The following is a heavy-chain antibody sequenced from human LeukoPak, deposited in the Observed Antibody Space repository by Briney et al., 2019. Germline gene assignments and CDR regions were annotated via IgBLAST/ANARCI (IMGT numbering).Heavy chain of an antibody. Sequence: SETLSLTCTVSGCSISTYYLPWIRQPPAKALEWIGYIHNSGSTSYNPSLRSRVSMSVDRSNNHFSLRLTSVTHADTAMYYCPRARWGYAFDIWGQGTMVTVSS. CDR2: IHNSGST. CDR3: PRARWGYAFDI. CDR1: GCSISTYY. J-gene: IGHJ3*02. D-gene: IGHD3-16*01. V-gene: IGHV4-59*01.